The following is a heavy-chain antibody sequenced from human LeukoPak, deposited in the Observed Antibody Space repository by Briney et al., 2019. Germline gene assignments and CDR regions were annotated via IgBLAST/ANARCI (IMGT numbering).Heavy chain of an antibody. V-gene: IGHV3-66*02. CDR2: IYSGGST. Sequence: GGSLRLSCAASGFTVSSNYMSWVRQAPGKGLEWVSVIYSGGSTYYADSVKGRFTISRDNSKNTLYLQMNSLRAEDTAVYYCARIGRGGYYYYGMDVWGQGTTVTVSS. J-gene: IGHJ6*02. CDR1: GFTVSSNY. CDR3: ARIGRGGYYYYGMDV. D-gene: IGHD3-10*01.